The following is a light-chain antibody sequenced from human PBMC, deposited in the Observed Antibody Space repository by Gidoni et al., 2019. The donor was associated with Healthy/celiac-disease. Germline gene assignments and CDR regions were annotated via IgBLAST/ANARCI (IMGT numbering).Light chain of an antibody. J-gene: IGKJ4*01. CDR1: QDISNY. V-gene: IGKV1-33*01. Sequence: DIQMTQSPSSLSSSVVDRVTITCQASQDISNYLNWYQQKPGKAPKLLIYDASNLETGVPSRFSGSGSGTDLTFTISSLQPEDIATYYCQQYDNLPRPLTFGGGTKVEIK. CDR3: QQYDNLPRPLT. CDR2: DAS.